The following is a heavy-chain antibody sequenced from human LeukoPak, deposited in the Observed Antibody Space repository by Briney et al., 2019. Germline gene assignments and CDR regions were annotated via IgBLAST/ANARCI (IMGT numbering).Heavy chain of an antibody. J-gene: IGHJ4*02. CDR3: ARDRGYSYGYDY. V-gene: IGHV4-59*01. CDR1: GDSISSYY. Sequence: SETLSLTCTVSGDSISSYYWSWIRRPPGKGLEWIGYIYYSGSTNYNPSLKSRVTISIDTSKTQFSLKLSSVTAADTAVYYCARDRGYSYGYDYWGQGTLVTVSS. D-gene: IGHD5-18*01. CDR2: IYYSGST.